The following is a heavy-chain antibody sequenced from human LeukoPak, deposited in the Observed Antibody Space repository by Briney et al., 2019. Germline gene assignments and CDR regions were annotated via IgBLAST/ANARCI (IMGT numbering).Heavy chain of an antibody. J-gene: IGHJ6*02. Sequence: SETLSLTCTVSGGSISSGGYYWSWIRQHPGKGLEWIGYIYYSGSTYYNPSPKSRVTISVDTSKNQFSLKLSSVTAADTAVYYCARDRYRNYYYYGMDVWGQGTTVTVSS. D-gene: IGHD1-1*01. CDR3: ARDRYRNYYYYGMDV. CDR2: IYYSGST. CDR1: GGSISSGGYY. V-gene: IGHV4-31*03.